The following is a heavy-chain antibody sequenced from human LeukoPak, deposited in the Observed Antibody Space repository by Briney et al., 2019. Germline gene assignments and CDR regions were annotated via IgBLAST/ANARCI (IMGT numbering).Heavy chain of an antibody. V-gene: IGHV1-46*01. J-gene: IGHJ4*02. D-gene: IGHD6-13*01. Sequence: ASVKVSCKASGYTFTSYYMHWVRQAPGQGLEWMGIINPSGGSTSYAQKFQGRVTMTRDMSTSTVYMELNSLRAEDTAVYYCARVIIAYSSSKIFDYWGQGTLVTVSS. CDR1: GYTFTSYY. CDR3: ARVIIAYSSSKIFDY. CDR2: INPSGGST.